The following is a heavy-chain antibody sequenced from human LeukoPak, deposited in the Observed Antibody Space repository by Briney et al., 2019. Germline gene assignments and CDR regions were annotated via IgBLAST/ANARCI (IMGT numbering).Heavy chain of an antibody. Sequence: KPSETLSLTCTVSGGSISSYYWSWIRQPPGKGLEWVGYIFYSGSTNYSPSLKGRVTISLDTSKTQFSLKLNSVTAADTAVYYCARLRHYASGSYPITGNWFDPWGQGTLVSVSS. V-gene: IGHV4-59*01. CDR2: IFYSGST. D-gene: IGHD3-10*01. J-gene: IGHJ5*02. CDR1: GGSISSYY. CDR3: ARLRHYASGSYPITGNWFDP.